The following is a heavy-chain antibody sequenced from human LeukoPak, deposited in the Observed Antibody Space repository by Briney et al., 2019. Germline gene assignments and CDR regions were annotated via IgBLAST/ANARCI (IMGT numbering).Heavy chain of an antibody. Sequence: PGGSLRLSCAASGFVFNNYGMHWVRQAPGKGLEWVAVIWTDGSKKSYADSVKGRFTLTRDNSKNMLYLQMDSLRADVTAVYYCARRSSGTSGLDYWGQGILVTVSS. CDR1: GFVFNNYG. CDR3: ARRSSGTSGLDY. CDR2: IWTDGSKK. D-gene: IGHD1-26*01. J-gene: IGHJ4*02. V-gene: IGHV3-33*01.